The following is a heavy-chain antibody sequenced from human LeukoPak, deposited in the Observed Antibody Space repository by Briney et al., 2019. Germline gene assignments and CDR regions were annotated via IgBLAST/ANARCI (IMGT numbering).Heavy chain of an antibody. J-gene: IGHJ4*02. CDR2: INPNSGGT. Sequence: ASVKVSCKASGYTFTGYYMHWVRQAPGQGLEWMGWINPNSGGTNYAQKFRGRVTMTRDTSITTAYMDLSRLRSDDTAVYYCARGVGGNARWRNFDWSKKIPMRDYFDYWGQGTLVTVSS. D-gene: IGHD3-9*01. V-gene: IGHV1-2*02. CDR1: GYTFTGYY. CDR3: ARGVGGNARWRNFDWSKKIPMRDYFDY.